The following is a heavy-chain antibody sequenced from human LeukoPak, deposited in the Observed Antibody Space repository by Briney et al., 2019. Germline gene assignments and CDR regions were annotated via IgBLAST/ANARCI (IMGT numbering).Heavy chain of an antibody. CDR2: IYSGGST. J-gene: IGHJ4*02. CDR3: ARDNEEMAKIAY. V-gene: IGHV3-66*01. D-gene: IGHD5-24*01. CDR1: GFTVSSNY. Sequence: PGGSLRLSCAASGFTVSSNYMSWVRQAPGKGLEWVSVIYSGGSTYYADSVKGRFTISRDNSKNTLYLKMNSLRAEDTAVYYCARDNEEMAKIAYWGQGTLVTVSS.